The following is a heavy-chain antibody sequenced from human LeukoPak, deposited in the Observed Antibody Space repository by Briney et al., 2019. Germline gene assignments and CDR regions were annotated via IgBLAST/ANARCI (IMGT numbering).Heavy chain of an antibody. CDR2: IYIGGST. J-gene: IGHJ4*02. D-gene: IGHD1-26*01. CDR3: ATQWGN. V-gene: IGHV3-53*01. Sequence: PGGSLRLSCAASGVTVSSNYMSWVRQAPGKGLEWVSVIYIGGSTDDADSVKDRFTISRDNSKNTLYLQMTSLRAEDTAVYYCATQWGNWGQGTLVTVSS. CDR1: GVTVSSNY.